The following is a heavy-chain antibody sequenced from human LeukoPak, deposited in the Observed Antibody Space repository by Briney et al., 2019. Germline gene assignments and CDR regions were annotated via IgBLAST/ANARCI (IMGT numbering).Heavy chain of an antibody. CDR3: ARDLGYRGWFDP. V-gene: IGHV4-59*01. CDR2: IYYSGST. J-gene: IGHJ5*02. CDR1: GGSISSYY. Sequence: SETLSLTCTVSGGSISSYYWSWIRQPPGKGLEWIGYIYYSGSTNYNPSLKSRVTIPVDTSKNQFSLKLSSVTAADTAVYYCARDLGYRGWFDPWGQGTLVTVSS. D-gene: IGHD6-13*01.